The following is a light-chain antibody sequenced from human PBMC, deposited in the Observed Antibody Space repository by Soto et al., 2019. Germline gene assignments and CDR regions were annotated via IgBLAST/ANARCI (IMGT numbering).Light chain of an antibody. CDR1: SSDVGAYNF. V-gene: IGLV2-8*01. CDR3: TSPTTGSRSV. J-gene: IGLJ1*01. CDR2: DNS. Sequence: QSVLTQPPSASGAPGQTVTISCAGTSSDVGAYNFVYWYQQHPGKAPKLIIYDNSKRPSGVPDRFSGSKSGNSASLTVSGLQAEDAANYCCTSPTTGSRSVFGTGTKVTVL.